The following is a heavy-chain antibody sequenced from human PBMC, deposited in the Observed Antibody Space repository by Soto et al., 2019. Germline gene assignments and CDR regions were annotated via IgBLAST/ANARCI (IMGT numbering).Heavy chain of an antibody. CDR3: ARGAGDSSGPDSFDI. D-gene: IGHD3-10*01. CDR1: GDSIIRSF. V-gene: IGHV4-59*01. CDR2: ISDSGVT. J-gene: IGHJ3*02. Sequence: PSETLSLTCSVSGDSIIRSFWGWIRQSPGKGLQYIGYISDSGVTDYDPSLKSRVTISVDTSKNQFSLKLTSVTAADTAVYYCARGAGDSSGPDSFDIWGQGTMVTLSS.